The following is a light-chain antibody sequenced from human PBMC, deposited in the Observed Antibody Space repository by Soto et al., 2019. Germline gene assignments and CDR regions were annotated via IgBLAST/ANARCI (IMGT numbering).Light chain of an antibody. V-gene: IGKV1-39*01. CDR3: QQTYSPPFT. Sequence: DIQMTQSPSTLSASVGDRVTITCRASQRITNSLNWYQQKPGRAPNLLIYAASSLQRGAPSRFSGSGSGTDFTLTISSLQPDDFATYYCQQTYSPPFTFGPGTKVDIK. J-gene: IGKJ3*01. CDR2: AAS. CDR1: QRITNS.